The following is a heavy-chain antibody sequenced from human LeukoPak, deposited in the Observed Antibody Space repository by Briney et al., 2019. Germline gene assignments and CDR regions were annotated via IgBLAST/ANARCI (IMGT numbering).Heavy chain of an antibody. J-gene: IGHJ5*02. CDR1: GYTFTSYG. CDR2: ISAYNGNT. V-gene: IGHV1-18*01. CDR3: ARDAEQWPNWFDP. D-gene: IGHD6-19*01. Sequence: ASVKVSCRASGYTFTSYGISWVRQAPGQGLEWMGWISAYNGNTNYAQKLQGRVTMTTDTSTSTAYMELRSLRSDDTAVYHCARDAEQWPNWFDPXXQGTXXTVS.